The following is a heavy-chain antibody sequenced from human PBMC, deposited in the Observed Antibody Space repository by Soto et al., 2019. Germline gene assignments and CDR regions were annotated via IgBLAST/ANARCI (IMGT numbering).Heavy chain of an antibody. CDR3: GRGSYFGGGREFDY. D-gene: IGHD3-10*01. CDR2: IKQDGSEK. J-gene: IGHJ4*02. Sequence: EVQLVESGGGLVQPGGSLRLSCAASGFTFSSYWMSWVRQAPGKGLEWVANIKQDGSEKYYVDSVKGRFTISRDNAKNSLYRQRNSLRAEVTAVYYCGRGSYFGGGREFDYWAQGPLVSVSS. CDR1: GFTFSSYW. V-gene: IGHV3-7*04.